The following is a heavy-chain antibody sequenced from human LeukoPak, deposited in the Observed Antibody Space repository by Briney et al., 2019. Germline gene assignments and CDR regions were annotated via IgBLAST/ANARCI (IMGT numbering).Heavy chain of an antibody. CDR2: ITWDGGST. CDR3: ATERQKYFDY. CDR1: GFTFDDYT. Sequence: PGGSLRLSCAASGFTFDDYTMHWVRQAPRKGLEWVSLITWDGGSTFYADSVRGRFTISRDNSRNSLYLQMNSLRTEDTALYYCATERQKYFDYWGQGTLVTVSS. J-gene: IGHJ4*02. V-gene: IGHV3-43*01.